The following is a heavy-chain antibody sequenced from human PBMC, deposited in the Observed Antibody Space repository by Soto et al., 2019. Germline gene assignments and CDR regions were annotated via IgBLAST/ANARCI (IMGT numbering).Heavy chain of an antibody. CDR3: ARERGRSSSRGGMDV. Sequence: QVQLQESGPGLVKPSQTLSLTCTVSGGSISSGGYYWSWMRQHPGKGLEWIGYIYYSGSTYYNPSLKSRFTISVDTSQNQFSLKLSSVTAADTAVYYCARERGRSSSRGGMDVWGQGTTVTVSS. CDR1: GGSISSGGYY. CDR2: IYYSGST. V-gene: IGHV4-31*03. D-gene: IGHD6-13*01. J-gene: IGHJ6*02.